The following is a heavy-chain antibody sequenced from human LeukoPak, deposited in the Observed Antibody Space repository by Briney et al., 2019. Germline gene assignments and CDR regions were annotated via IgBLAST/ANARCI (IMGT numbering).Heavy chain of an antibody. CDR1: GFIFSAYG. Sequence: GGSLRLSCSASGFIFSAYGMHWVRQAPGKGLEWVAVIWYDGSNKYYADSVKGRFTISRDNSKNTLYLQMNSLRAEDTAVYYCAREGYCSSTSCYKGYYYYMDVWGKGTTVTVSS. D-gene: IGHD2-2*02. CDR2: IWYDGSNK. CDR3: AREGYCSSTSCYKGYYYYMDV. V-gene: IGHV3-33*01. J-gene: IGHJ6*03.